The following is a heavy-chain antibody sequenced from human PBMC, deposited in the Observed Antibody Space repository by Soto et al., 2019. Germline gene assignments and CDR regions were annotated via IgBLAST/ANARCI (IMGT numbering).Heavy chain of an antibody. D-gene: IGHD2-15*01. CDR2: FDPEDGET. V-gene: IGHV1-24*01. J-gene: IGHJ4*02. CDR1: GYTLTELS. CDR3: ATRCSGGSCDYYFDY. Sequence: ASVKVSCRVSGYTLTELSMHWVRQAPGKGLEWMGGFDPEDGETIYAQKFQGRVTMTEDTSTDTAYMELSSLRSEDTAVYYCATRCSGGSCDYYFDYWGQGTLVTVSS.